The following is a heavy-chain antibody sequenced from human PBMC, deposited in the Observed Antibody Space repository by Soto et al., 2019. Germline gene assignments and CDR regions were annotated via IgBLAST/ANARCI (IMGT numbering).Heavy chain of an antibody. CDR3: GKVTAMGGYFLYFGMDV. J-gene: IGHJ6*02. CDR1: GFTFSTYG. V-gene: IGHV3-30*18. D-gene: IGHD5-18*01. CDR2: ISYDGNNK. Sequence: GGSLRLSCAASGFTFSTYGIHWVRQAPGKGLEWVAVISYDGNNKYYADSVKGRFTISRDNSNNTLYLQMNSLRAEDTAVYYCGKVTAMGGYFLYFGMDVWGLGTTVTVSS.